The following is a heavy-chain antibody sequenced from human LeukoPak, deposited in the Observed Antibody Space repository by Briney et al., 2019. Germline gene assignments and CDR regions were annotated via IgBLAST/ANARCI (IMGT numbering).Heavy chain of an antibody. CDR3: ATFQAYANSGHLRPYFDY. CDR2: SDPEDVKT. CDR1: GYSLTELA. D-gene: IGHD3-22*01. V-gene: IGHV1-24*01. Sequence: ASVTVSFTISGYSLTELAIHWVRQAPGKGLEWMGGSDPEDVKTSFAEKFQGRVTFTEDTSTDTAFMELSRLRSDDMAVYYCATFQAYANSGHLRPYFDYWGQGTLVTVSS. J-gene: IGHJ4*02.